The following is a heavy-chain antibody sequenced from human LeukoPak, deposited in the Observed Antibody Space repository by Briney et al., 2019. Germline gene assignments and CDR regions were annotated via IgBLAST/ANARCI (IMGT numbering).Heavy chain of an antibody. CDR1: GLTLSDFW. CDR2: VKGDGRTT. J-gene: IGHJ4*02. D-gene: IGHD6-13*01. V-gene: IGHV3-74*01. CDR3: ARAISWQFDY. Sequence: PGGSLRLSCAASGLTLSDFWMHWVRQPPGKGLVWVALVKGDGRTTIYADSVKGRFTISRDNTKNTLYLQMNSLRAEDTAVYYCARAISWQFDYWGQGTLVTVSS.